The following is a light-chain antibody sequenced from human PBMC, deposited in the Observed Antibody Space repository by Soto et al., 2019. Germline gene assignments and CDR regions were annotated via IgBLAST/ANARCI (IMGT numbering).Light chain of an antibody. V-gene: IGKV4-1*01. Sequence: DIVMTQSPDSRAASLGERATIDCRSSQSVLYSSNNKIYLAWYQQKPGQPPKLLIYWASTRESGVPDRFSGSGSGTHFTLTISSLQAEDVAVYDCQQYYSTPTFGQGTRLEIK. CDR3: QQYYSTPT. CDR2: WAS. J-gene: IGKJ5*01. CDR1: QSVLYSSNNKIY.